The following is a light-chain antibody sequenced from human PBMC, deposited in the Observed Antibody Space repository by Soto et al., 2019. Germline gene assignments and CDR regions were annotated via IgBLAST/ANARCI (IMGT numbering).Light chain of an antibody. J-gene: IGKJ5*01. Sequence: ALLPTQSSASLSAYTGDRVTIHCRANQGISSYLAWYQQIPGKAPKLLIYAASTLQSGVPSRFSGSGSGTDFTITISCLQSEDVATYYCQQYYSYPITFGQGTRLEIK. CDR2: AAS. V-gene: IGKV1-8*01. CDR3: QQYYSYPIT. CDR1: QGISSY.